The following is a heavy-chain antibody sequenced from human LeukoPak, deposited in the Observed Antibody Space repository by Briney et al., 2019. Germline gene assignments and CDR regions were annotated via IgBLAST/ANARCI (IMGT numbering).Heavy chain of an antibody. CDR1: GYTFTSYG. J-gene: IGHJ4*02. CDR2: ISAYNGNT. Sequence: ASVKVSCKASGYTFTSYGISWVRQAPGQGLEWMGWISAYNGNTNYAQKLQDRVTMTTDTSTSTAYMELRSLRSDDTAVYYCARDLDDSSGPSDFDYWGQGTLVTVSS. D-gene: IGHD3-22*01. CDR3: ARDLDDSSGPSDFDY. V-gene: IGHV1-18*01.